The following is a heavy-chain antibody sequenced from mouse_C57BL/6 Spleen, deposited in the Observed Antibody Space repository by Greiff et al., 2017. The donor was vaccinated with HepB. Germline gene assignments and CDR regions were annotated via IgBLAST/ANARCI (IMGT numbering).Heavy chain of an antibody. D-gene: IGHD2-4*01. J-gene: IGHJ2*01. CDR2: INPNNGGT. V-gene: IGHV1-26*01. CDR1: GYTFTDYY. Sequence: EVQLQQSGPELVKPGASVKISCKASGYTFTDYYMNWVKQSHGKSLEWIGDINPNNGGTSYNQKFKGKATLTVDKSSSTAYMELRSLTSEDSAVYYGARGGGLRKYYFDYWGQGTTLTVSS. CDR3: ARGGGLRKYYFDY.